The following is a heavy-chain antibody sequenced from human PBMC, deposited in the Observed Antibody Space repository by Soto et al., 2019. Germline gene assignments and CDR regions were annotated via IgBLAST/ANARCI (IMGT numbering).Heavy chain of an antibody. D-gene: IGHD6-6*01. CDR2: ISYDGSNK. CDR1: GFTFSSYA. J-gene: IGHJ6*02. Sequence: PGGSLRLSCAASGFTFSSYAMHWVRQAPGKGLEWVAVISYDGSNKYYADSVKGRFTISRDNSKDTLYLQMNSLRAEDTAVYYCAKQPASIAALVYFYGMDVWGQGTTVTVS. CDR3: AKQPASIAALVYFYGMDV. V-gene: IGHV3-30-3*01.